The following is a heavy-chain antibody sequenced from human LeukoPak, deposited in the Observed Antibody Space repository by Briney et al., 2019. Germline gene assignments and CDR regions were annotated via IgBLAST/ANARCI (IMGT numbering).Heavy chain of an antibody. D-gene: IGHD2-2*01. CDR1: GFTFSSYN. CDR3: ARSGLRPAAPFDY. Sequence: GGSLRLSCAASGFTFSSYNMNWVRQAPGKGLEWVSFISSSSSYIYYADSVKGRFTISRDNAKNSLYLQMNSLRAEDTAVYYCARSGLRPAAPFDYWGQGTLVTVSS. J-gene: IGHJ4*02. CDR2: ISSSSSYI. V-gene: IGHV3-21*01.